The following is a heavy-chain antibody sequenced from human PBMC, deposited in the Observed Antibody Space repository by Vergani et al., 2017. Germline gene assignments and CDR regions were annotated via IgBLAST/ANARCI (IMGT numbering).Heavy chain of an antibody. V-gene: IGHV3-48*02. Sequence: EVQLLESGGGLVQPGGSLRLSCAASGFTFSSYSMNWVRQAPGKGLEWVSYISSSSSTIYYADSVKGRFTISRDNAKNSLYLQMNSLRDKDTAVYYCARVVGTGYYYYYMDVWGKGTTVTVSS. J-gene: IGHJ6*03. CDR1: GFTFSSYS. CDR3: ARVVGTGYYYYYMDV. CDR2: ISSSSSTI. D-gene: IGHD6-19*01.